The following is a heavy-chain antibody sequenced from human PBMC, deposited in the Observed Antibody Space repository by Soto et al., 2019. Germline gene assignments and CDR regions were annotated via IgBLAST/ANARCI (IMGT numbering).Heavy chain of an antibody. CDR1: GDSISSDY. Sequence: SETLSLTCTVSGDSISSDYWSWVRQSPGKGLEWIGFIYYGGSTNYNPSLKSRVTISVDTPKNQFSLKLSSVTAADTAVYYCARRVDYVWGSYRYSPYFDYWGQGTLVTVSS. CDR3: ARRVDYVWGSYRYSPYFDY. J-gene: IGHJ4*02. V-gene: IGHV4-59*08. D-gene: IGHD3-16*02. CDR2: IYYGGST.